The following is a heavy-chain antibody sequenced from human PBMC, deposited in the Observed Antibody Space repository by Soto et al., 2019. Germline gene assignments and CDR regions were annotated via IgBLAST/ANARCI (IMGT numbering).Heavy chain of an antibody. J-gene: IGHJ4*02. Sequence: GGSLRLSSAASGFKFSDYWMSWVRQAPGKGLEWVGNIKHDTGEAHYADSVKGRFTITRDNIKNFLFLQMNGLRSDDTASYYCARDGLLFSGPYRPSRFDYWGLGTLVTVSS. V-gene: IGHV3-7*03. D-gene: IGHD3-16*02. CDR2: IKHDTGEA. CDR3: ARDGLLFSGPYRPSRFDY. CDR1: GFKFSDYW.